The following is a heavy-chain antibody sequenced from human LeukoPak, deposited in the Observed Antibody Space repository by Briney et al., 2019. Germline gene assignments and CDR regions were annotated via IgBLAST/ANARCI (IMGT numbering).Heavy chain of an antibody. J-gene: IGHJ4*02. D-gene: IGHD2-2*03. Sequence: SETLSLTCTVSGGSISSSSYYWGWIRQPPGKGLEWIGSIYYSGSTYYNPSLKSRVTISVDTSKNQFSLKLSSVTAADTAVYYCARLRPSSWISEGYFDYWGQGTLVTVSS. CDR3: ARLRPSSWISEGYFDY. CDR2: IYYSGST. V-gene: IGHV4-39*01. CDR1: GGSISSSSYY.